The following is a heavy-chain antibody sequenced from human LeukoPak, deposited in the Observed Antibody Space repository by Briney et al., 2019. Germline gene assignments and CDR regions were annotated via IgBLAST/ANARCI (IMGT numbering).Heavy chain of an antibody. CDR3: ARGYSSGWSGFDP. CDR1: GGSISSGDYY. J-gene: IGHJ5*02. V-gene: IGHV4-30-4*08. Sequence: KPSETLSLTCTVSGGSISSGDYYWSWIRQPPGKGLEWIGYIYYSGSTYYNPSLSGRVTISVDTSKNQFSLKLSSVTAADTAVYYCARGYSSGWSGFDPWGQGTLVTVSS. CDR2: IYYSGST. D-gene: IGHD6-19*01.